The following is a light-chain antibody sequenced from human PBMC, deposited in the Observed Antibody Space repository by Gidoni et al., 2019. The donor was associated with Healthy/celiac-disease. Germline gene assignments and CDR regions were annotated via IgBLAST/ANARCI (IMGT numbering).Light chain of an antibody. CDR2: GAS. Sequence: PATLSVSPGERATLSCRASQSVSSNLAWYQQKPGQAPRLLIYGASTRATGNPARFSGSGSGTEFTLTISSLQSEDFAVYYCQQYNNWPLTFGQGTRLEIK. V-gene: IGKV3D-15*01. CDR1: QSVSSN. CDR3: QQYNNWPLT. J-gene: IGKJ5*01.